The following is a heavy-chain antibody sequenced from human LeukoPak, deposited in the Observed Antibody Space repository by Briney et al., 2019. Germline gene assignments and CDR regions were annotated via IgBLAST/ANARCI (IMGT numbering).Heavy chain of an antibody. J-gene: IGHJ1*01. CDR2: ISGSARST. Sequence: GGPLRLFYAPYGLPFLILANIWVAHATGKILDGILDISGSARSTNYADSVKGRFTISRDNSKTTLYLQMNSLRAEDTAVYYCAKIAVGQLLREAGIEYFQHWGQGTLVTVSS. CDR3: AKIAVGQLLREAGIEYFQH. V-gene: IGHV3-23*01. D-gene: IGHD2-2*01. CDR1: GLPFLILA.